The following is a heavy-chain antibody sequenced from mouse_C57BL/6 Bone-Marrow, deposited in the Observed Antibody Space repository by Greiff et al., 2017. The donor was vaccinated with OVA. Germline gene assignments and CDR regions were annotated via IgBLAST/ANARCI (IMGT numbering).Heavy chain of an antibody. CDR2: IYPRSGNT. CDR3: AAYYGYDPY. Sequence: VKVVESGAELARPGASVKLSCKASGYTFTSYGISWVKQRTGQGLEWIGEIYPRSGNTYYNEKFKGKATLTADKSSSTAYMELRSLTSEDSAVYFCAAYYGYDPYWGQGTLVTVSA. V-gene: IGHV1-81*01. D-gene: IGHD2-9*01. J-gene: IGHJ3*01. CDR1: GYTFTSYG.